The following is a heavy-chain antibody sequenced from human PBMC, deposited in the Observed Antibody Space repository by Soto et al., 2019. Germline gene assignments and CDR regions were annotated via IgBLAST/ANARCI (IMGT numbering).Heavy chain of an antibody. CDR3: ARDWFSSGWYEHNWFDP. CDR2: INAGNGNT. CDR1: GYTFTSYA. D-gene: IGHD6-19*01. V-gene: IGHV1-3*01. Sequence: QVQLVQSGAEVKKPGASVKVSCKASGYTFTSYAMHWVRQAPGQRLEWMGWINAGNGNTKYSQKFQGRVTITRDTSASTAYMELSSLRSEDTAVYYCARDWFSSGWYEHNWFDPWGQGTLVTVSS. J-gene: IGHJ5*02.